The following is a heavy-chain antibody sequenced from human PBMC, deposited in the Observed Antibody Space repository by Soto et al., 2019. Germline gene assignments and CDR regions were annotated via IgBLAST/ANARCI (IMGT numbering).Heavy chain of an antibody. Sequence: QVQLQQSGPRLVKPSETLSLTCTVSSGPDRSHNWGWIRQPPGRGLEWIGYVYYTGDTAYNPSLRGRVTISADASTNDISLTLNSVTAADTAVYYCVRQGIDYLHGFVDVWGQGTTVSVSS. J-gene: IGHJ6*02. CDR2: VYYTGDT. CDR3: VRQGIDYLHGFVDV. V-gene: IGHV4-59*08. D-gene: IGHD4-17*01. CDR1: SGPDRSHN.